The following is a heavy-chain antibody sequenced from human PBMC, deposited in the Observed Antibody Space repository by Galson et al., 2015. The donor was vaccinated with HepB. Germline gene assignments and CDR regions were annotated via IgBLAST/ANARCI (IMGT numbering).Heavy chain of an antibody. CDR3: ARAQISMTVGYLDY. J-gene: IGHJ4*02. CDR1: GFTFSSYG. D-gene: IGHD3-22*01. V-gene: IGHV3-33*03. CDR2: IWYDGSHK. Sequence: SLRLSCAASGFTFSSYGMRWVRQAPGKGLEWVASIWYDGSHKYYGDSVKGRFTISRDNSKNTLYLEMNSLRAEDTAVYYCARAQISMTVGYLDYWGQGTLVTVSS.